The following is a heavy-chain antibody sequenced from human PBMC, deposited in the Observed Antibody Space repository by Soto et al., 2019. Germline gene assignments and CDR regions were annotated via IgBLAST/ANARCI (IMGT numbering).Heavy chain of an antibody. J-gene: IGHJ3*02. D-gene: IGHD2-2*01. Sequence: EVQLVESGRDLVQPGGSLSLSCAASGFTFSGHWMHWVRQVPGKGLEWVSRINTDGGSSAYADSVKGRFAISRDNAKNTLYLQMNGLRAEDTAVYYCAREAGYCSRTSCYRRAFDTWGQGTTVTVSS. CDR1: GFTFSGHW. CDR2: INTDGGSS. CDR3: AREAGYCSRTSCYRRAFDT. V-gene: IGHV3-74*03.